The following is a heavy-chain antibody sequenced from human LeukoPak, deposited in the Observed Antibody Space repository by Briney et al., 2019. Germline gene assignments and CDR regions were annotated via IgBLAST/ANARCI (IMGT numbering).Heavy chain of an antibody. Sequence: ASVKVSCKASGYTFASYDINWVRQGTGQGLEWMGWMNPNSGNTGYAQKFQGRVTMTRNTSISTAYMELSSLRSEDTAVYYCARGRKAHNWFDPWGQGTLVTVSS. V-gene: IGHV1-8*01. CDR1: GYTFASYD. J-gene: IGHJ5*02. CDR3: ARGRKAHNWFDP. CDR2: MNPNSGNT.